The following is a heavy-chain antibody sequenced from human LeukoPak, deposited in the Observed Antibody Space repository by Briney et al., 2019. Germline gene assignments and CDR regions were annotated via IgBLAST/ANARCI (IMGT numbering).Heavy chain of an antibody. J-gene: IGHJ4*02. V-gene: IGHV3-15*01. CDR1: GFTFSNAW. CDR2: IKSKTDGGTT. D-gene: IGHD3-22*01. Sequence: GGSLRLSCAASGFTFSNAWMSWVRQAPGKGLEWVGRIKSKTDGGTTDYAAPVKGRFTISRDDSKNTLYLQMNSLKTEDTAVYYCTTDLYYYDSSGSVHYFDYWGQGTLVTVSS. CDR3: TTDLYYYDSSGSVHYFDY.